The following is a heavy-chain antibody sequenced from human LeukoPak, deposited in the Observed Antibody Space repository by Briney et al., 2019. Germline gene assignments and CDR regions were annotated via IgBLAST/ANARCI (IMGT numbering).Heavy chain of an antibody. J-gene: IGHJ4*02. V-gene: IGHV1-69*13. CDR2: IIPIFGTA. D-gene: IGHD3-22*01. Sequence: SVKVSCKASGYTFTSYDINWVRQAPGQGLEWMGGIIPIFGTANYAQKFQGRVTITADESTSTAYMELSSLRSEDTAVYYYARDRETYYYDSSGYYIFDYWGQGTLVTVSS. CDR1: GYTFTSYD. CDR3: ARDRETYYYDSSGYYIFDY.